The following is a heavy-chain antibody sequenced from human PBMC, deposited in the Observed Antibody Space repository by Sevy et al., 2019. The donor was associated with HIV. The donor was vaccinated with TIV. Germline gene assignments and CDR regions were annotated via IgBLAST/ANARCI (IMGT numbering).Heavy chain of an antibody. CDR2: IWFDGSNT. Sequence: GGSLRLSCAASGFTFSTYGMHWVRQAPGKGLEWVAVIWFDGSNTYYADSVKGRFTICRDIAKNTLHLQMNGLRAEDTAVYYCARDLEFYDYGDYGPAFMPDYWGQGTLVTVS. D-gene: IGHD4-17*01. J-gene: IGHJ4*02. V-gene: IGHV3-33*01. CDR1: GFTFSTYG. CDR3: ARDLEFYDYGDYGPAFMPDY.